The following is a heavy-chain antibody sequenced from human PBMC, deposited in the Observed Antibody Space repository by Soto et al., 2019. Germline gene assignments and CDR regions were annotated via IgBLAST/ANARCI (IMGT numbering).Heavy chain of an antibody. J-gene: IGHJ6*02. D-gene: IGHD5-18*01. CDR3: AKDGGGYNYGYVMLDKYYYGMDV. Sequence: QVQLVESGGGVVQPGRSLRLSCAASGFTFSTYAMHWVRQAPGKGLEWVAVISYDGTNKYYADSVRGRFTISRDNSKNTLFLQMNRVRAEDTAVYYCAKDGGGYNYGYVMLDKYYYGMDVWGQGTTVTVSS. CDR1: GFTFSTYA. V-gene: IGHV3-30-3*01. CDR2: ISYDGTNK.